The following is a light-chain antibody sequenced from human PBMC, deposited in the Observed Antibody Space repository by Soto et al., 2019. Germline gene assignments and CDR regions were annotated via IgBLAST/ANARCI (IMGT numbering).Light chain of an antibody. Sequence: EIVLTQSPATLSLSPGERATLSCGSSQSVGSSYLAWYQQKPGLAPRLLIYDASTRATGIPDRFSGSGSGTDFTLTISRLEPEDFAVYYCPQFRVFGGGTKVDIK. CDR3: PQFRV. V-gene: IGKV3D-20*01. J-gene: IGKJ4*01. CDR2: DAS. CDR1: QSVGSSY.